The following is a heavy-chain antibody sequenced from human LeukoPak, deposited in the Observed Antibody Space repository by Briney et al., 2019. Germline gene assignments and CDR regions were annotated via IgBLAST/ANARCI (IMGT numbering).Heavy chain of an antibody. CDR1: GDTFIGYY. CDR2: INPDSGGT. Sequence: ASVRLSCTASGDTFIGYYIHWVRQAPGQGLEWMGWINPDSGGTNSAQKFQGRVTMTWDASISTAYVELTRLTSDDTAVYYCAKGVDYGDNWGQGTLVTVSS. V-gene: IGHV1-2*02. CDR3: AKGVDYGDN. J-gene: IGHJ4*02.